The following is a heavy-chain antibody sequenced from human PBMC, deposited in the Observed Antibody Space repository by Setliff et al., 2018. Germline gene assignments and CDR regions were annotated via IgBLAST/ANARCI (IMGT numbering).Heavy chain of an antibody. D-gene: IGHD6-13*01. CDR2: VNPSGGST. Sequence: ASVKVSCKASGYTFTSYYMHWVRQAPGQGLEWMGIVNPSGGSTSYAQKFQGRVTMTRDTSTSTVYMELSSLRSEDTAVYYCARVGGGSYSSSWGPFDYWGQGTLVTVSS. CDR3: ARVGGGSYSSSWGPFDY. CDR1: GYTFTSYY. J-gene: IGHJ4*02. V-gene: IGHV1-46*01.